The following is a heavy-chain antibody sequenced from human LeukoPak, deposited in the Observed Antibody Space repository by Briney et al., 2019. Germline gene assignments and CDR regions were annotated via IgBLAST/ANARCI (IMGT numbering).Heavy chain of an antibody. D-gene: IGHD2-2*01. CDR1: GFTFSSHA. J-gene: IGHJ6*02. CDR2: ISGSGGST. CDR3: AKGVTSSYYYYYGMDV. Sequence: PGGSLRLSCAASGFTFSSHAMSWVRQAPGKGLEWVSAISGSGGSTYYADSVKGRFTISRDNSKNTLYLQMNSLRAEDTAVYYCAKGVTSSYYYYYGMDVWGQGTTVTVSS. V-gene: IGHV3-23*01.